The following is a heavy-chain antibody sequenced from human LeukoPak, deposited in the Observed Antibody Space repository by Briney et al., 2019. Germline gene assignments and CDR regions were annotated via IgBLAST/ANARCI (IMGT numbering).Heavy chain of an antibody. D-gene: IGHD2-21*02. Sequence: GASVKVSCKASGYTFTSYGISWVRQAPGQGLEWMGWISAYNGNTNYAQKLQGRVTMTTGTSTSTAYMELRSLRSDDTAVYYCARVSNCGGDCYSDYWGQGTLVTVSS. CDR1: GYTFTSYG. CDR2: ISAYNGNT. J-gene: IGHJ4*02. CDR3: ARVSNCGGDCYSDY. V-gene: IGHV1-18*01.